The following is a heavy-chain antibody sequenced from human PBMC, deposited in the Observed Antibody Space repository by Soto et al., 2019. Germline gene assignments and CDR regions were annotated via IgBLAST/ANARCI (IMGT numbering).Heavy chain of an antibody. J-gene: IGHJ2*01. V-gene: IGHV3-64*01. D-gene: IGHD5-12*01. CDR2: ISSNGGTT. Sequence: EVQLVESGGGFVQPGGSLRLSCAASGFTFSSYALHWVRQAPGKGLEYVSAISSNGGTTYYANSVKGRFTISRDNSKNTLYLQMGSLRPEDMAVYYCARESGVATTQGYWYFDLWGRGALVTVSS. CDR1: GFTFSSYA. CDR3: ARESGVATTQGYWYFDL.